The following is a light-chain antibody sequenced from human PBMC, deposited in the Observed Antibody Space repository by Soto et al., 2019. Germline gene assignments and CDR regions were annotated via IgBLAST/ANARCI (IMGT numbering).Light chain of an antibody. J-gene: IGLJ3*02. CDR3: GTWEGSLSAGV. V-gene: IGLV1-51*01. CDR1: SSNIGNNY. Sequence: QSVLTQPPSVSAAPGQKVTISCSGSSSNIGNNYVSWYQQLPGTAPKLLIYDNNKRPSGIPDRFSGSKSGTSATLGITGLQTGDEADYYCGTWEGSLSAGVFGGGTKVTVL. CDR2: DNN.